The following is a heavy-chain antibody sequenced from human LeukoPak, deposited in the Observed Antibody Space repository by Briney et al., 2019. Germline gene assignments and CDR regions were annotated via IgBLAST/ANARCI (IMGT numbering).Heavy chain of an antibody. CDR2: IWYDGSNE. D-gene: IGHD4-23*01. CDR3: ARGRGGDYGGNSGHFDY. CDR1: GFTFSSYG. Sequence: GGSLRLSCAASGFTFSSYGMHWVRQAPGKGLEWVAVIWYDGSNEYYADSVKGQFTISRDNSKNTLYLQMNSLRAEDTAVYYCARGRGGDYGGNSGHFDYWGQGTLVTVSS. J-gene: IGHJ4*02. V-gene: IGHV3-33*01.